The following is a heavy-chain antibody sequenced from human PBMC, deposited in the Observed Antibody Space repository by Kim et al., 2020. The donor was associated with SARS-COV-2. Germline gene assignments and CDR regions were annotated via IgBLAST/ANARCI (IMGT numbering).Heavy chain of an antibody. CDR1: GGSVSSGSYY. CDR3: AREKDSYGYIDY. J-gene: IGHJ4*02. D-gene: IGHD5-18*01. Sequence: SETLSLTCTVSGGSVSSGSYYWSWIRQPPGKGLEWIGYIYYSGSTNYNPSLKSRVTISVDTSKNQFSLKLSSVTAADTAVYYCAREKDSYGYIDYWGQGTLVTVSS. V-gene: IGHV4-61*01. CDR2: IYYSGST.